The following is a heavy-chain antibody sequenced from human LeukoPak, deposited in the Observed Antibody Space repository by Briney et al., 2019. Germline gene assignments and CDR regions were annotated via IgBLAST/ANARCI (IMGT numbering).Heavy chain of an antibody. D-gene: IGHD3-22*01. CDR3: ARAAYGGYFR. Sequence: PSETLSLTCNVSGGSINSHYWSWIRQPPGKGLEWIGYIYYTGSTDYNPTLKSRVTISVDTSKTQFSLKLSSVTAADTAVYYCARAAYGGYFRWGQGTLVTVSS. J-gene: IGHJ4*02. CDR1: GGSINSHY. CDR2: IYYTGST. V-gene: IGHV4-59*11.